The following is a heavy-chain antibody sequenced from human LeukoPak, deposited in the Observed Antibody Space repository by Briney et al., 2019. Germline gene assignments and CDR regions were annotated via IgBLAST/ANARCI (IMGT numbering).Heavy chain of an antibody. CDR1: GGSISSYY. V-gene: IGHV4-59*06. CDR3: ASYCSDGSCYNPSFDY. D-gene: IGHD2-15*01. CDR2: IYYSGST. J-gene: IGHJ4*02. Sequence: PSETLSLTCTVSGGSISSYYWSWIRQHPGKGLEWIGYIYYSGSTYYNPSLKSRVIISVDTSKNQFSLKLSSVTAADTAVYYCASYCSDGSCYNPSFDYWGQGTLVTVSS.